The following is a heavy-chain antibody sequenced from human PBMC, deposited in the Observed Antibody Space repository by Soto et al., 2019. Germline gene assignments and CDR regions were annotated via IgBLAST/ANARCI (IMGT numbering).Heavy chain of an antibody. D-gene: IGHD1-26*01. CDR3: TRAGSYRFDC. CDR2: INSDGTTI. CDR1: GFTFSTSW. J-gene: IGHJ4*02. V-gene: IGHV3-74*01. Sequence: EVQLVESGGDVIQPGGSLRISCAASGFTFSTSWMHWVRQTPGEGLAWVSRINSDGTTINYADYVKGRFTISRDNAKNTLYLQMNSLRADDTAVYYCTRAGSYRFDCWGQGTLVTVSS.